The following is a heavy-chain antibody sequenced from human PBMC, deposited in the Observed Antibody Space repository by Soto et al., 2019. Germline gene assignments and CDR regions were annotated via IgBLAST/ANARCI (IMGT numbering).Heavy chain of an antibody. V-gene: IGHV1-46*01. D-gene: IGHD2-21*01. CDR1: GYIFIHYY. J-gene: IGHJ4*02. Sequence: QVQLVQSGAEVKKPGTSVKVSCKASGYIFIHYYIPWVRQAPGQGLERMAIINPNACSTPYAQKFQGRVTVTRATSTSTVSMELNIRGSDNTAVYFCARSLLQGDFWGQGTLVTVSS. CDR3: ARSLLQGDF. CDR2: INPNACST.